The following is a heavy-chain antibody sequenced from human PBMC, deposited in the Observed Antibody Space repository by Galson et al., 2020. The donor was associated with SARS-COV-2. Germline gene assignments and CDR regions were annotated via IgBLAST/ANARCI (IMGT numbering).Heavy chain of an antibody. CDR2: ISGSGGST. D-gene: IGHD4-17*01. V-gene: IGHV3-23*01. J-gene: IGHJ3*02. CDR1: GFNFSSYA. CDR3: ANHGGDTDAFDI. Sequence: GESLKISCAASGFNFSSYAMSWVRQAPGKGLEWVSAISGSGGSTYYADSVKGRFTISRDNSKNTLYLQMNSLRAEDTAVYYCANHGGDTDAFDIWGQGTMVTVSS.